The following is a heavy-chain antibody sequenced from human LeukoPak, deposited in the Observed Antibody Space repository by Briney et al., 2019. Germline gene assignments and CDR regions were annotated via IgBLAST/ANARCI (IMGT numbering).Heavy chain of an antibody. CDR3: ARAGPHSGDYPPGWFDP. CDR2: IYYSGST. V-gene: IGHV4-31*03. Sequence: SETLSLTCTVSGGSISSGGYYWSWIRQHPGKGLEWIGYIYYSGSTYYNPSLKSRVTISVDTSKNQFSLKLSSVTAADTAVYYCARAGPHSGDYPPGWFDPWGQGTLVTVSS. CDR1: GGSISSGGYY. D-gene: IGHD4-17*01. J-gene: IGHJ5*02.